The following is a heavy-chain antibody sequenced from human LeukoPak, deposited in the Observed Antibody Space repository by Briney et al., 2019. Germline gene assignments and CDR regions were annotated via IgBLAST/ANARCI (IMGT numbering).Heavy chain of an antibody. CDR2: INPNSGDA. CDR3: LRARSGMDV. V-gene: IGHV1-2*02. J-gene: IGHJ6*02. Sequence: ASVKVSCKASGYLFIGQFLHWVRQAPGQGLEWMGWINPNSGDAKFARQFQGRVTGSRDTSISTVYMELSSLTSDDTAVYYCLRARSGMDVWGQGTAVTVSS. CDR1: GYLFIGQF.